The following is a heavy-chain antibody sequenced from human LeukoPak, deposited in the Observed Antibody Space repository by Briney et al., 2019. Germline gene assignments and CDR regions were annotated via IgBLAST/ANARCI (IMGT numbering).Heavy chain of an antibody. Sequence: GGSLRLSCVTTGFTFSSYAMTWVRQPPGKGLEWVAAISASGDKTYYADSVKGRFIISRDNSKTTLFLQLNSLGAGDSAVFYCAKDGTNYGLGTSFDNWGQGTLVTVSS. CDR1: GFTFSSYA. J-gene: IGHJ4*02. CDR2: ISASGDKT. CDR3: AKDGTNYGLGTSFDN. V-gene: IGHV3-23*01. D-gene: IGHD3-10*01.